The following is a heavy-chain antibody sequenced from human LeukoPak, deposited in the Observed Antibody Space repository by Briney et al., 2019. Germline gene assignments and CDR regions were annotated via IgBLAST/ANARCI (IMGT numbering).Heavy chain of an antibody. J-gene: IGHJ5*02. D-gene: IGHD5-12*01. Sequence: SETLSLTCTVSGGSIINTNYYWAWIRQPPRRGLEWMGGIYYPGSTYCKPPLKSRLTISIDTSNNQFFLKLTSVTAEDTAVYYCAGQPWGYHSWFDPWGQGSLVTVSS. CDR3: AGQPWGYHSWFDP. CDR2: IYYPGST. CDR1: GGSIINTNYY. V-gene: IGHV4-39*01.